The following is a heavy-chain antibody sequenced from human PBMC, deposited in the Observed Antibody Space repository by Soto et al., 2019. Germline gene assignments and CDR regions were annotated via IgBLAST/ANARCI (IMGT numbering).Heavy chain of an antibody. D-gene: IGHD3-10*01. J-gene: IGHJ4*02. CDR1: GFTFSNLW. CDR3: TTVISLWFGESFDY. V-gene: IGHV3-15*07. Sequence: GGSLRLSCAASGFTFSNLWMNRVRQAPGKGLEWVGRIKSKTDGGTTDYAAPVKGRFTISRDDSKNTLYLQMNSLKTEDTAVYYCTTVISLWFGESFDYWGQGTLVTVSS. CDR2: IKSKTDGGTT.